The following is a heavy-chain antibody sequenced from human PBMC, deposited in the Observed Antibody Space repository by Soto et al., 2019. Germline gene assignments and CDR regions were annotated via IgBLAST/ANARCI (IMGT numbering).Heavy chain of an antibody. CDR2: ISGSGGST. CDR3: AKDIAAAGFFDY. D-gene: IGHD6-13*01. V-gene: IGHV3-23*01. CDR1: GFTFSSYA. J-gene: IGHJ4*02. Sequence: LRLSCAASGFTFSSYAMSWVRQAPGKGLEWVSAISGSGGSTYYADSVKGRFTISRDNSKNTLYLQRNSLRDEDTAVYYCAKDIAAAGFFDYLGQGTLVTVPS.